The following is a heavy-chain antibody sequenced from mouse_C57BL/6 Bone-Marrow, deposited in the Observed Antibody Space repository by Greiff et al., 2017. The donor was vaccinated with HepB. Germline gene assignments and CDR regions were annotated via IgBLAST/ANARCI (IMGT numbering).Heavy chain of an antibody. CDR2: IDPSDSYT. CDR3: ASDYGNTPGSYYFDY. D-gene: IGHD2-1*01. CDR1: GYTFTSYW. J-gene: IGHJ2*01. V-gene: IGHV1-50*01. Sequence: QVQLQQPGAELVKPGASVKLSCKASGYTFTSYWMQWVKQRPGQGLEWIGEIDPSDSYTNYNQKFKGKATLTADTSSSTAYMQLSSLTSEDSAVYYCASDYGNTPGSYYFDYWGQGTTLTVSS.